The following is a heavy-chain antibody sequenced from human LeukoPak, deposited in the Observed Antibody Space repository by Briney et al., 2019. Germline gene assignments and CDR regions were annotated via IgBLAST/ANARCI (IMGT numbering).Heavy chain of an antibody. D-gene: IGHD3-10*01. V-gene: IGHV4-34*01. CDR1: GGSFSGYY. CDR3: ARVPLHYYGSGSYRRGRGWFDP. J-gene: IGHJ5*02. Sequence: SDTVSLTRALYGGSFSGYYGRSTRQPRGKGLECIVEINHSGNTNHTPSLKSPLTISVATSKTQFSLKLSSVTAADTAVYYCARVPLHYYGSGSYRRGRGWFDPWGQGTLVTVSS. CDR2: INHSGNT.